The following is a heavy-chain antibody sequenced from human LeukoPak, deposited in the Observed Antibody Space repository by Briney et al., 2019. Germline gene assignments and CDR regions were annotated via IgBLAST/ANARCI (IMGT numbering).Heavy chain of an antibody. CDR1: GCTFSSYA. CDR3: ARLTYYYDSSDYLDAFDI. CDR2: IIPIFGTA. Sequence: SVKVSCKASGCTFSSYAISWVRQAPGQGLEWMGGIIPIFGTANYAQKFQGRVTITADESTSTAYMELSSLRSEDTAVYYCARLTYYYDSSDYLDAFDIWGQGTMVTVSS. V-gene: IGHV1-69*01. D-gene: IGHD3-22*01. J-gene: IGHJ3*02.